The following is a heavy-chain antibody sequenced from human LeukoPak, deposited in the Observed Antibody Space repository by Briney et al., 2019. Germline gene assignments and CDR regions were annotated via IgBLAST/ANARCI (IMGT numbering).Heavy chain of an antibody. J-gene: IGHJ4*02. CDR1: GYTLTELS. CDR2: FDPEDGET. Sequence: ASVKVSCKASGYTLTELSMHWVRQAPGKGLEWMGGFDPEDGETIYAQKFQGRVTMTEDTSTDTAYMELSSLRSEDMAVYYCATERYYDYVWGLSDWGQGTLVTVSS. D-gene: IGHD3-16*01. V-gene: IGHV1-24*01. CDR3: ATERYYDYVWGLSD.